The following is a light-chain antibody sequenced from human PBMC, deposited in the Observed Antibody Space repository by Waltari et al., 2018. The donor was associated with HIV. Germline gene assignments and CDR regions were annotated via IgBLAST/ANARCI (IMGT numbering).Light chain of an antibody. Sequence: QSALTQPPSASGSPVQSVTISCTGTGSDVGAYNYVSWYHQHPGKAPKLMIYDVNKRPSGVPDRFSGSKSGNTASLTVSELQAEDEADYYCSSYAGYNNYVFGTGTKVTVL. V-gene: IGLV2-8*01. CDR3: SSYAGYNNYV. CDR2: DVN. CDR1: GSDVGAYNY. J-gene: IGLJ1*01.